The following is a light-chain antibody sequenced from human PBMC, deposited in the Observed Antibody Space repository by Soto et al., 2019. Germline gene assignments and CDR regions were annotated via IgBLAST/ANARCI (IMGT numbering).Light chain of an antibody. CDR3: QQYGSSSWT. V-gene: IGKV3D-20*01. CDR2: DAF. Sequence: EIVLTQSPGILSFSPGERATLSCMASQSVGTMYLAWYQQKPGLAPRLLIYDAFSTPNRIPDRFSGSGSGTDLTLTISILELEDFVVYYCQQYGSSSWTFGQGTKVAIK. CDR1: QSVGTMY. J-gene: IGKJ1*01.